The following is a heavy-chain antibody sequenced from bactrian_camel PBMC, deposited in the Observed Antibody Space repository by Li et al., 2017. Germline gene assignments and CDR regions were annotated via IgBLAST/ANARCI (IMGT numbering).Heavy chain of an antibody. J-gene: IGHJ4*01. V-gene: IGHV3S1*01. CDR2: IVADGQST. CDR3: TKGENSDALGYPQY. CDR1: GFTFSNYA. D-gene: IGHD5*01. Sequence: HVQLVESGGGLVQPGGSLTLSCAASGFTFSNYAMNWFRQAPGKEREGVAAIVADGQSTVYAESVKGRFTISRDNAKNTLFLQLSDLTTDDTAMYYCTKGENSDALGYPQYWGQGTQVTVS.